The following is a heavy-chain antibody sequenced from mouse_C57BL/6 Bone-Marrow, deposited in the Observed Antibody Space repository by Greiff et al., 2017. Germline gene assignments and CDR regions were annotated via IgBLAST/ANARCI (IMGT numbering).Heavy chain of an antibody. D-gene: IGHD1-1*01. Sequence: QVQLKQSGAELVRPGTSVKMSCKASGYTFTNYWIGWAKQRPGHGLEWIGDIYPGGGYTNYNEKFKGKATLTADKSSSTAYMQFSSLTSEDSAIYYCARWDYYGSSYRYFDYWGQGTTLTVSS. J-gene: IGHJ2*01. CDR1: GYTFTNYW. CDR3: ARWDYYGSSYRYFDY. V-gene: IGHV1-63*01. CDR2: IYPGGGYT.